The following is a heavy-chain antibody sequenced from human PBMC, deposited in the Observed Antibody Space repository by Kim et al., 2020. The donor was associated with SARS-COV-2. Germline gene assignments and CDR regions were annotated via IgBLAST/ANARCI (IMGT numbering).Heavy chain of an antibody. V-gene: IGHV5-51*01. Sequence: PSVQGQVTISADKSISTAYLQWSSLKAADTAMYYCARRDGFGESYYGMDVWGQGTTVTVSS. D-gene: IGHD3-10*01. CDR3: ARRDGFGESYYGMDV. J-gene: IGHJ6*02.